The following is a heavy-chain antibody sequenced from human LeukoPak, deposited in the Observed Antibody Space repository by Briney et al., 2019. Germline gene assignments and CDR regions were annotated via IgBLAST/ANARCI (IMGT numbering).Heavy chain of an antibody. CDR2: IYHSGST. D-gene: IGHD3-9*01. CDR3: ARVHYDILTGTVNFDY. V-gene: IGHV4-4*02. CDR1: GGSISSSNW. J-gene: IGHJ4*02. Sequence: SGTLSLTCAVSGGSISSSNWWSWVRQPPGKGLEWIGEIYHSGSTNYNPFLKSRVTISVDKSKNQFSLKLSSVTAADTAVYYCARVHYDILTGTVNFDYWGQGTLVTVSS.